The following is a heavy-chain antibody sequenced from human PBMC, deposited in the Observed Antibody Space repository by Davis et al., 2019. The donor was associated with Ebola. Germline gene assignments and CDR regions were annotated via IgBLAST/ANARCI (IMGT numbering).Heavy chain of an antibody. D-gene: IGHD2-2*02. Sequence: ASVKVSCKASGYTFTNYGITWVRQAPGQGPEWMGWTSTYNGNTKYVEKLQGRVPMTTDTSTSTAYMELRSLRSDDTAVYYCARETPVYRYGLDVWGQGTTVTVS. V-gene: IGHV1-18*04. CDR2: TSTYNGNT. CDR3: ARETPVYRYGLDV. CDR1: GYTFTNYG. J-gene: IGHJ6*02.